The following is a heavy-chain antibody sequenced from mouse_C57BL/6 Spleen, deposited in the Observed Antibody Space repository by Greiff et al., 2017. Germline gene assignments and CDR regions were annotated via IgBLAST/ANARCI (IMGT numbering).Heavy chain of an antibody. D-gene: IGHD2-12*01. CDR1: GYTITDYY. CDR3: ARSYLNSYDVLYAMDD. V-gene: IGHV1-26*01. CDR2: INPNNGGT. J-gene: IGHJ4*01. Sequence: EVQLQQSGPELVKPGASVKISCKASGYTITDYYMNWVKQSHGKSLEWIGDINPNNGGTSYNQKFKGKATLTVDKSSSTDYMELRSLTSEDSAVXYCARSYLNSYDVLYAMDDWGQGTSVTVSA.